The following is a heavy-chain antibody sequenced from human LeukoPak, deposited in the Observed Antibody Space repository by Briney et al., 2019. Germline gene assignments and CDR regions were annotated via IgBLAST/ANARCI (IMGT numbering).Heavy chain of an antibody. Sequence: GGSLRLSCAASGFTFSSYAMHWVRQAPGKGLEYVSAISSNGGSTYYANSVKGRFTISRDNSKNTLYLQMGSLRAEDMAVYYCARDLFGPSSGWFRGPGPVDYWGPGTLVTVSS. D-gene: IGHD6-19*01. CDR1: GFTFSSYA. CDR3: ARDLFGPSSGWFRGPGPVDY. V-gene: IGHV3-64*01. CDR2: ISSNGGST. J-gene: IGHJ4*02.